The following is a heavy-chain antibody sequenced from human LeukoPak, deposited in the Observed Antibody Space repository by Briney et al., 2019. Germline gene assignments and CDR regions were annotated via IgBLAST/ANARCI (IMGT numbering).Heavy chain of an antibody. CDR1: SGSISSGDYY. V-gene: IGHV4-30-4*01. CDR2: ISSSGAT. D-gene: IGHD5-12*01. J-gene: IGHJ4*02. Sequence: PSETLSLTCTVSSGSISSGDYYWSWIRQPPGKGLEWIGYISSSGATYYNPSLRSRITISVDSSKSQFSLNLSSVTASDTAVYYCAGVGDGGYGGFDYWGQGTLVTVSS. CDR3: AGVGDGGYGGFDY.